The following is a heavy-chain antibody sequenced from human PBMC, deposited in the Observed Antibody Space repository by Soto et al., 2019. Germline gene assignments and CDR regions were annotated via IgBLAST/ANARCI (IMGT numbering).Heavy chain of an antibody. V-gene: IGHV4-4*02. CDR2: AHPSGTV. Sequence: QVQLQESGPGLVKPSGTLSLTCAVSGTSISSTFWWSWVRQPPGKGLEWIGAAHPSGTVHYNPSFASRATISVDKSNNQLSLNLNSLTAADTAVFFCARHVGVAGTRGFDYWGQGILVAVSS. J-gene: IGHJ4*02. CDR3: ARHVGVAGTRGFDY. CDR1: GTSISSTFW. D-gene: IGHD6-19*01.